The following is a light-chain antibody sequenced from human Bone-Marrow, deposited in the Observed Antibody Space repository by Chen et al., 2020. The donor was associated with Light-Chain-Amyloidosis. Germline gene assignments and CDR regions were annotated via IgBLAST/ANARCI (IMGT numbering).Light chain of an antibody. CDR3: VLDRGSGPVV. J-gene: IGLJ2*01. CDR2: STN. Sequence: QTVVTQEPSFSVSPGGTVTLTCGLSSGSVSTSYYPSWYQPTPGQAPRTLIYSTNTRSSGGHDRVSESVVGNKAALTITGAQAGDESEYYGVLDRGSGPVVFGGGTKLTVL. V-gene: IGLV8-61*01. CDR1: SGSVSTSYY.